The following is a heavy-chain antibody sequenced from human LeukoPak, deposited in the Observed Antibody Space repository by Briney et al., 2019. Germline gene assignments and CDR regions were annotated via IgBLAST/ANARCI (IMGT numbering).Heavy chain of an antibody. J-gene: IGHJ4*02. D-gene: IGHD1-20*01. CDR2: IYYSGST. CDR3: ARVTSKYYFDY. Sequence: SEALSLTCTVSAGSISSYYWSWIRQPPGKGLEWIGYIYYSGSTNYNPSLKSRVTMSIDTSKNQFSLKLTSVTAADTAVYYCARVTSKYYFDYWDQGTLVTVSS. CDR1: AGSISSYY. V-gene: IGHV4-59*01.